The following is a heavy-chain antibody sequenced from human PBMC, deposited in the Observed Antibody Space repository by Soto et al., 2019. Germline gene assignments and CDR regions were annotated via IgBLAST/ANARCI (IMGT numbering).Heavy chain of an antibody. D-gene: IGHD3-22*01. CDR3: ANDRSAYPGGYFHY. CDR2: ISGSGGST. V-gene: IGHV3-23*01. Sequence: GGALGLSWAASGGTCSSDAMRWVRQAPGKGREWVSAISGSGGSTYYADSVKGRFTISRDNSKNTLYLQMNSLRAEDTAVYYCANDRSAYPGGYFHYWAEGILVTSPQ. CDR1: GGTCSSDA. J-gene: IGHJ4*02.